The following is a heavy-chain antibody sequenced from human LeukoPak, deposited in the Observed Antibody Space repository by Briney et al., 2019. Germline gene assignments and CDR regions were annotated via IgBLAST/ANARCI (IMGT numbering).Heavy chain of an antibody. CDR2: IYYSGST. D-gene: IGHD6-13*01. V-gene: IGHV4-59*12. Sequence: SETLSLTCTVSGGSISSYYWSWIRQPPGKGLEWIGYIYYSGSTNYNPSLKSRVTISVDTSKNQFSLKLSSVTAADTAVYYCARKGIAAAGPTGFDYWGQGTLVTVSS. CDR1: GGSISSYY. CDR3: ARKGIAAAGPTGFDY. J-gene: IGHJ4*02.